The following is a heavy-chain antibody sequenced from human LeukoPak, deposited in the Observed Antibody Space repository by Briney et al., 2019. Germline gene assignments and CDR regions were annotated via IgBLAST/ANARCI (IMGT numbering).Heavy chain of an antibody. CDR2: IYYSGGT. D-gene: IGHD3-10*01. Sequence: KASETLSLTCTVSGGSISGYYWSWIRQPPGKGLEWIGYIYYSGGTNYNPSLNSRLTISVDTSKNQFSLKLSSVTAADTAVYYCTRAIGGYYFDYWGQGTLVTVSS. J-gene: IGHJ4*02. V-gene: IGHV4-59*01. CDR1: GGSISGYY. CDR3: TRAIGGYYFDY.